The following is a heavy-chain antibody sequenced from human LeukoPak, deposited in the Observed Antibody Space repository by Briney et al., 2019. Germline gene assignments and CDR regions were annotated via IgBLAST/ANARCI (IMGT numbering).Heavy chain of an antibody. V-gene: IGHV3-30-3*01. J-gene: IGHJ4*02. CDR3: ARDEGELAFDY. CDR1: GFTFSSYA. D-gene: IGHD1-26*01. CDR2: ISYDGSNK. Sequence: GGSLRLSCAASGFTFSSYAMHWVRQAPGKGLEWVAVISYDGSNKYYADSVKGRFTTSRDNSKNTLYLQMNSLRAEDTAVYYCARDEGELAFDYWGQGTLVTVSS.